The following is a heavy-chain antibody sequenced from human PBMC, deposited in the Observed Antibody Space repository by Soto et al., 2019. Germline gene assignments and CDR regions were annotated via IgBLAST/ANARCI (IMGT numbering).Heavy chain of an antibody. CDR3: ARRYGGTLDY. V-gene: IGHV4-59*08. CDR2: IYYSGST. D-gene: IGHD4-17*01. J-gene: IGHJ4*02. CDR1: GGSISSYY. Sequence: SETLSLTCTVSGGSISSYYWSWIRQPPGKGLEWIGYIYYSGSTNYNPSLKSRVTISVDTSKNQFSLKLSSVTAADTAVYYCARRYGGTLDYCGQGTLVTVSS.